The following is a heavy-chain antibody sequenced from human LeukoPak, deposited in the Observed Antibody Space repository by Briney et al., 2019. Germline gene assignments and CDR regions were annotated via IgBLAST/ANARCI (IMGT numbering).Heavy chain of an antibody. CDR1: GFTFSSYG. J-gene: IGHJ4*02. Sequence: GGSLRLSCAASGFTFSSYGMHWVRQAPGKGLEWVAVIWYDGSNKNYADSVKGRSTISRDNSKNTLYLQMNSLRAEDMAVYYCARSLVGVTPSDYYFDYWGQGTLVTVSS. D-gene: IGHD1-26*01. CDR2: IWYDGSNK. CDR3: ARSLVGVTPSDYYFDY. V-gene: IGHV3-33*01.